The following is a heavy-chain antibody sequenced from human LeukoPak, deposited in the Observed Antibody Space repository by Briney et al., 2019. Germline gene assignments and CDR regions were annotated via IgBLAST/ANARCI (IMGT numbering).Heavy chain of an antibody. Sequence: GKSLRLSCAASGFTFSRFAMHWVRQAPGKGLEWVSGISWNSGSIGYADSVKGRFTISRDNAKNSLYLQMNSLRAEDTALYYCAKGIRYSSSSLDYWGQGTLVTVSS. CDR3: AKGIRYSSSSLDY. CDR1: GFTFSRFA. CDR2: ISWNSGSI. D-gene: IGHD6-6*01. J-gene: IGHJ4*02. V-gene: IGHV3-9*01.